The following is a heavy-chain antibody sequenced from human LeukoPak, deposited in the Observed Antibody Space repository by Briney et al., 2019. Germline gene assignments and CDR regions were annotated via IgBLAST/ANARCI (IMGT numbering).Heavy chain of an antibody. CDR2: IYSGWST. Sequence: PGGSLRLSCAASGFTVSSNYMSCVRQAPGKGLEWVSVIYSGWSTYDADSVKGRFTISRDNPKNTLYLQMHRLRAEDTAVYYCARDRAAAFDYWGQGTLVTVSS. V-gene: IGHV3-66*01. D-gene: IGHD6-13*01. J-gene: IGHJ4*02. CDR3: ARDRAAAFDY. CDR1: GFTVSSNY.